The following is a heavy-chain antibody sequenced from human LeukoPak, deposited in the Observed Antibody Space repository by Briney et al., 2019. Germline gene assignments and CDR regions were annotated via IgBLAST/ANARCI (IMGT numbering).Heavy chain of an antibody. J-gene: IGHJ4*02. CDR3: ARDYDSSGYYYN. D-gene: IGHD3-22*01. CDR2: MNPNSGNT. V-gene: IGHV1-8*01. Sequence: ASVKVYCKASGGTFSRYDINWVRQATGQGLEWMGWMNPNSGNTGYAQKFQGRVTMTRNTSISTAYMELSSLRSEDTAVYYCARDYDSSGYYYNWGQGTLVTVSS. CDR1: GGTFSRYD.